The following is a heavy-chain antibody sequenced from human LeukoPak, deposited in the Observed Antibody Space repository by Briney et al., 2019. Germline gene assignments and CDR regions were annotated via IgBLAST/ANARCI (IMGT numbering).Heavy chain of an antibody. J-gene: IGHJ4*02. CDR1: GGPISSSSYY. CDR3: ARDRTGRNTAQDDY. D-gene: IGHD5-18*01. V-gene: IGHV4-39*07. CDR2: IYYSGST. Sequence: SETLSLTCTVSGGPISSSSYYWGWIRQPPGKGLEWIGSIYYSGSTYYNPSLKSRVTISVDTSKNQFSLKLSSVTAADTAVYYCARDRTGRNTAQDDYWGQGTLVTVSS.